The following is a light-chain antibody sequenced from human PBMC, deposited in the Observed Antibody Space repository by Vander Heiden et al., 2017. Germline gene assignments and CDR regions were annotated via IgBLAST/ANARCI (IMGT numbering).Light chain of an antibody. Sequence: SYELTQPPSESVYPGQTARITCSGDALPKKYAYWYQQKSGQAPVLVIYEDSKRPSGIPERFSGSSSGTMATLTISGAQVEDEADYYCYSTDSSGNRFFGGGTKLTVL. CDR3: YSTDSSGNRF. V-gene: IGLV3-10*01. J-gene: IGLJ2*01. CDR2: EDS. CDR1: ALPKKY.